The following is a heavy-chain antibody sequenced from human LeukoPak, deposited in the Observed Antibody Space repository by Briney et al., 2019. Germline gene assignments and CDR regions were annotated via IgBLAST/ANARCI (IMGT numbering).Heavy chain of an antibody. CDR2: ISSSGSTI. D-gene: IGHD4-17*01. V-gene: IGHV3-48*03. Sequence: GGSLRLSCAVSGFTVSTNYMNWVRQAPGKGLEWVSYISSSGSTIYYADSVKGRFTISRDNAKNSLYLQMNSLRAEDTAVYYCARGGATVTDFDYWGQGTLVTVSS. CDR3: ARGGATVTDFDY. J-gene: IGHJ4*02. CDR1: GFTVSTNY.